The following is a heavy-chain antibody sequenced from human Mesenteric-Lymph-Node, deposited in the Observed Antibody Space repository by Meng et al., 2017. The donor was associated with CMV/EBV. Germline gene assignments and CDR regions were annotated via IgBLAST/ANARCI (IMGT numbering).Heavy chain of an antibody. D-gene: IGHD3-3*01. J-gene: IGHJ5*02. V-gene: IGHV4-39*07. CDR1: GGSISSSSYY. Sequence: SETLSLTCTVSGGSISSSSYYWGWIRQPPGKGLEWIGSIYYSGSTYYNPSLKSRVTISVDTSNNQLSLKLSSVTAADTAVYCCAKDRSDFGWFAPWGQGTLVTVSS. CDR3: AKDRSDFGWFAP. CDR2: IYYSGST.